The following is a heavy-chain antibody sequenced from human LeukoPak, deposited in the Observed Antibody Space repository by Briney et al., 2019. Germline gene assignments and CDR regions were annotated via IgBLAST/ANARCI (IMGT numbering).Heavy chain of an antibody. J-gene: IGHJ4*02. V-gene: IGHV4-34*01. CDR1: GGSFSGYY. CDR2: INHSGST. CDR3: ARGVRPDY. Sequence: PSKTLSLTCAVYGGSFSGYYWSWIRQPPGKGLEWGGEINHSGSTNYNPSLKSRVTISVDTSKNQFSLKLSSVTAADTAVYYCARGVRPDYWGQGTLVTVSS.